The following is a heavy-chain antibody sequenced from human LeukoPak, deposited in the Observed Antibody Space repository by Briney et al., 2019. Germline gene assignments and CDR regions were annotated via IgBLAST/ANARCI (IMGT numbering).Heavy chain of an antibody. J-gene: IGHJ4*02. D-gene: IGHD5-24*01. CDR3: AREVRDGYSIYYFDY. CDR2: IIPIFGTA. V-gene: IGHV1-69*05. CDR1: GGTFSSYA. Sequence: GASVKVSCKASGGTFSSYAISWVRQAPGQGLEWMGGIIPIFGTANYAQKFQGRVTTTTDESTSTAYMGLSSLRSEDTAVYYCAREVRDGYSIYYFDYWGQGTLVTVSS.